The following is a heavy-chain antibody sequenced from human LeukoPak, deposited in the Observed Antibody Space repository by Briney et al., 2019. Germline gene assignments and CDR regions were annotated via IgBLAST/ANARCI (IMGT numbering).Heavy chain of an antibody. Sequence: ASVKVSCKASGYTFTSYDINWVRQATGQGLEWMGWINPNSGGTNYAQKFQGRVTMTRDTSISTAYMELSRLRSDDTAVYYCARDNIAVASPGAFDIWGQGTMVTVSS. CDR1: GYTFTSYD. V-gene: IGHV1-2*02. D-gene: IGHD6-19*01. CDR2: INPNSGGT. CDR3: ARDNIAVASPGAFDI. J-gene: IGHJ3*02.